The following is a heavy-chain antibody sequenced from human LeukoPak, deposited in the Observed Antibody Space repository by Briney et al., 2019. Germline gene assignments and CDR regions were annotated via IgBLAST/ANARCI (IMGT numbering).Heavy chain of an antibody. CDR1: GFTFDDYA. J-gene: IGHJ6*02. CDR2: ISWNSDII. V-gene: IGHV3-9*01. Sequence: GGSLRLSCAASGFTFDDYAMHWVRQAPGKGLEWVSGISWNSDIIGYADSVKGRFTISRDSAKNSLYLQMNSLRPADTAFYYCAKDIRSIVVPPDAMDVWGQGTTVTVSS. D-gene: IGHD2-2*01. CDR3: AKDIRSIVVPPDAMDV.